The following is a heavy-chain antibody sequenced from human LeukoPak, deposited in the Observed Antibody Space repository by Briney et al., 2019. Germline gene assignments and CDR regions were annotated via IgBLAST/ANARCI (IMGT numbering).Heavy chain of an antibody. Sequence: GGSLRLSCAASGFTFSSYWMSWVRQAPGKGLEWVANIKQDGSEKYYVDSVKGRFTISRDNAKNSLYLQMNSLRAEDTAVYYCARATNWGFRGTGENWFDPWGQGTLVTVSS. CDR3: ARATNWGFRGTGENWFDP. CDR2: IKQDGSEK. V-gene: IGHV3-7*01. CDR1: GFTFSSYW. D-gene: IGHD7-27*01. J-gene: IGHJ5*02.